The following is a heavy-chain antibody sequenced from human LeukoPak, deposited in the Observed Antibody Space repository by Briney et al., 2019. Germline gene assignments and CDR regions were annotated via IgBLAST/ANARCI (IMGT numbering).Heavy chain of an antibody. CDR2: IKQDGSEI. J-gene: IGHJ3*02. D-gene: IGHD3-3*01. CDR1: GFTFSSYA. CDR3: ARAFHYDFWSGYHGYFDI. V-gene: IGHV3-7*01. Sequence: GGSLRLSCAASGFTFSSYAMHWVRQAPGKGLEWVANIKQDGSEIYYVDSVKGRFTISRDNAKNSLYLQMNSLRAEDTAVYYCARAFHYDFWSGYHGYFDIWGQGTMVTVSS.